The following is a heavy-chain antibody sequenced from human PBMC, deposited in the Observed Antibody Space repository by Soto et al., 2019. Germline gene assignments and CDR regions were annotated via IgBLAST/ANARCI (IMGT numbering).Heavy chain of an antibody. CDR2: INPKSGGT. Sequence: QVQLVQSGAEVKKPGASVKVSCTASGYSFTDYHIHWVRQAPGQGLEWLGRINPKSGGTSTAQKFQGWVIMTTETSISTASMELTRLTSDDTAIYYCARGDSTDCSNGVCSFFYNHDMDVWGQGTTVTVSS. CDR1: GYSFTDYH. D-gene: IGHD2-8*01. V-gene: IGHV1-2*04. CDR3: ARGDSTDCSNGVCSFFYNHDMDV. J-gene: IGHJ6*02.